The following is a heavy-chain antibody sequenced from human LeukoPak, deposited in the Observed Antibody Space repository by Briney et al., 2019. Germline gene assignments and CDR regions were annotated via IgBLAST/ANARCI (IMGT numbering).Heavy chain of an antibody. V-gene: IGHV3-48*03. CDR3: AREISSGWPFDY. Sequence: GGSLRLSCAASGFTFSSYEMNWVRQAPGKGLEWVSYISSSGSTIYYADSVKGRFTISRDNAKNSLYLQMNSLRAEDTAVYYCAREISSGWPFDYWGQGTLVTVSS. CDR1: GFTFSSYE. J-gene: IGHJ4*02. D-gene: IGHD6-19*01. CDR2: ISSSGSTI.